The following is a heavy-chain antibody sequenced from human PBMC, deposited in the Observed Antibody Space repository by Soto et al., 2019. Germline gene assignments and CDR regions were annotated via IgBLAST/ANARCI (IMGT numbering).Heavy chain of an antibody. J-gene: IGHJ5*02. CDR1: GYTFTSYD. V-gene: IGHV1-8*02. CDR3: AGGISYSSGWYWFDP. CDR2: MNPNSGNT. Sequence: ASVKVSCKASGYTFTSYDINWVRQATGQGLEWMGWMNPNSGNTGYAQKFQGRVTMTRNTSISTAYMELSSLRSEDTAVYYCAGGISYSSGWYWFDPWGQGTLVTVSS. D-gene: IGHD6-13*01.